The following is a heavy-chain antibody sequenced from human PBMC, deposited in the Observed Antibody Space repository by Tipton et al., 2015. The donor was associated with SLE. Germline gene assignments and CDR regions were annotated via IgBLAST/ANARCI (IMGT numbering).Heavy chain of an antibody. J-gene: IGHJ4*02. V-gene: IGHV3-74*01. CDR1: GFTFSTYW. CDR2: INSDGSNI. Sequence: SLRLSCAASGFTFSTYWMHWVRQAPGKGLVWVSRINSDGSNINYVDSVKGRFTISRDNAKNSVYLQMNSLRAEDTAVYYCARKVGDYWGQGTPVTVSS. D-gene: IGHD1-26*01. CDR3: ARKVGDY.